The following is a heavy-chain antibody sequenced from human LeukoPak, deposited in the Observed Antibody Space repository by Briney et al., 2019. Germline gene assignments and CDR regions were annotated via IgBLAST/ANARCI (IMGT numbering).Heavy chain of an antibody. V-gene: IGHV4-34*01. J-gene: IGHJ4*02. D-gene: IGHD3-22*01. CDR3: ARVGYYDSSGPLGY. Sequence: PSETLSLTCAVYGGSFSGYYWSWIRQPPGKGLEWIGEINHSGGTNYNPSLKSRVTISVDTSKNQFSLKLSSVTAADTAVYYCARVGYYDSSGPLGYWGQGTLVTVSS. CDR1: GGSFSGYY. CDR2: INHSGGT.